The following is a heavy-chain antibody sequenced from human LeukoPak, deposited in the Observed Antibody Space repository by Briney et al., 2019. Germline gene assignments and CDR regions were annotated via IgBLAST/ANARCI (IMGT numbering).Heavy chain of an antibody. V-gene: IGHV3-48*03. J-gene: IGHJ4*02. CDR3: VTFIGARPY. Sequence: PGGSLRLSCAASGFSFRDYELTWVRQVPGKGLEWISYVNQRGRTTSYADSVKGRFTVSRDNAKNTLYLQMNSLRAEDTAVYYCVTFIGARPYWGQGTLVTVSS. D-gene: IGHD6-6*01. CDR1: GFSFRDYE. CDR2: VNQRGRTT.